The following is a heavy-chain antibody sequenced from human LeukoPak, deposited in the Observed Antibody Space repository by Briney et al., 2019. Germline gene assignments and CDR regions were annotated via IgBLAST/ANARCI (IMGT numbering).Heavy chain of an antibody. D-gene: IGHD3-16*01. CDR3: ARSYVTVWGPYLDY. CDR1: GFTFSSYW. J-gene: IGHJ4*02. CDR2: IKQDGSEK. V-gene: IGHV3-7*01. Sequence: GGSLRLSCAASGFTFSSYWMSWVRQAPGKGLEWVANIKQDGSEKYYVDSVKGRSTISRDNAKNSLYLQMNSLRAEDTAVYYCARSYVTVWGPYLDYWGQGTLVTVSS.